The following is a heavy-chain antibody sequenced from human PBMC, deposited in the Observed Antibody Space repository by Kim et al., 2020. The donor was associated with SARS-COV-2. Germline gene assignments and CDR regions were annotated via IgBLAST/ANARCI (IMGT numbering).Heavy chain of an antibody. CDR3: VLGPDYYDRSGWEFRK. CDR1: GFTLNSEW. CDR2: VNDDGSST. V-gene: IGHV3-74*01. Sequence: GGSLRLSCVVSGFTLNSEWMHWVRQAPGKGLEWVSRVNDDGSSTSYEDSVQGRFITSRDNARNTLYLHMNSLRVEDTAMYFCVLGPDYYDRSGWEFRKWGQGTLVTVSS. D-gene: IGHD3-22*01. J-gene: IGHJ4*02.